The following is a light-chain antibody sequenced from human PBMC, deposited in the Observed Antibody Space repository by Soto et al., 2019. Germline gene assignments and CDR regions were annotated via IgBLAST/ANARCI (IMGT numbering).Light chain of an antibody. CDR1: QSVRIN. Sequence: EIVMTQSPATLSGSPGERATLSCRASQSVRINVAWYQKKPGQGPRLLIYGAVTRATGVPDRFSGSGSGTDFTLTISCLQSEDFATYYCQQYYSYPRTFGQGTKVEIK. J-gene: IGKJ1*01. CDR2: GAV. V-gene: IGKV3-15*01. CDR3: QQYYSYPRT.